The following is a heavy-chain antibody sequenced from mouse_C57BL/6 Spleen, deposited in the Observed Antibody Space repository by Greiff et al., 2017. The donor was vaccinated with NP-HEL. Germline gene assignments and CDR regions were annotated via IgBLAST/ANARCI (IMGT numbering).Heavy chain of an antibody. CDR2: INPSNGGT. V-gene: IGHV1-53*01. J-gene: IGHJ3*01. D-gene: IGHD2-4*01. CDR1: GYTFTSYW. CDR3: ARGYDYKNRGFAY. Sequence: LVESGTELVKPGASVKLSCKASGYTFTSYWMHWVKQRPGQGLEWIGNINPSNGGTNYNEKFKSKATLTVDKSSSTAYMQLSSLTSEDSAVDYCARGYDYKNRGFAYWGQGTLVTVSA.